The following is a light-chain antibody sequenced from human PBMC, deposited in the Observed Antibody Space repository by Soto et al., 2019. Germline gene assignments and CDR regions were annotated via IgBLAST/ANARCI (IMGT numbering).Light chain of an antibody. CDR3: CSYADSSSFRVL. Sequence: QCALTQPRSVSGSPGQSVTISCTGTSSDVGVYNYVSWYQQHPGKAPKLIIYDVTKRPSGVPDRFSGSKSANTASLIISGLQAADEAEYYCCCCSYADSSSFRVLFGGGTQLTVL. V-gene: IGLV2-11*01. CDR1: SSDVGVYNY. J-gene: IGLJ2*01. CDR2: DVT.